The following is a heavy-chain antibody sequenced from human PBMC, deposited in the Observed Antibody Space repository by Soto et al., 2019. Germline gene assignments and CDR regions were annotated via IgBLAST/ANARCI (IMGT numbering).Heavy chain of an antibody. CDR2: VNSDESTT. J-gene: IGHJ4*02. CDR1: GFTFSSYW. CDR3: VCFECGRTAVVTAMEANGY. Sequence: GGSLRLSCAASGFTFSSYWMHWARQGPGKGLVWVSRVNSDESTTSYADPVKGRFTISRDNAKNTLYLQMSSLRVEDTALYYCVCFECGRTAVVTAMEANGYWGQGTLVTVSS. D-gene: IGHD2-21*02. V-gene: IGHV3-74*01.